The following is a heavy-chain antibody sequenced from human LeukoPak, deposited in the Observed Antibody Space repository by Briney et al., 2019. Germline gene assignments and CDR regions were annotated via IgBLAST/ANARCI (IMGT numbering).Heavy chain of an antibody. Sequence: ASVKVSCKASGYTFTSYGISGVRQAPGQGLEWMGWISAYNGNTNYAQKLQGRVTMTTDTSTSTAYMELRSLRSDDTAVYYCARDVSGWDGLYYYYGMDVWGQGTTVTVSS. CDR3: ARDVSGWDGLYYYYGMDV. D-gene: IGHD6-19*01. CDR2: ISAYNGNT. V-gene: IGHV1-18*01. J-gene: IGHJ6*02. CDR1: GYTFTSYG.